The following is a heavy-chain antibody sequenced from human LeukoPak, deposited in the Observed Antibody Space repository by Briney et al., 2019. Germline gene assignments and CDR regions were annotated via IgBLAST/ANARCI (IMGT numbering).Heavy chain of an antibody. V-gene: IGHV3-48*03. J-gene: IGHJ4*02. Sequence: GGSLRLSCAASGFTFSSYEMNWVRQAPGKGLEWISYISRSGSTINYADSVKGRFTTSRDDAKHSLYLQMNSLRAEVTAVYYCARSMVTNYFDYWGQGSLVTVSS. CDR3: ARSMVTNYFDY. D-gene: IGHD2-21*02. CDR2: ISRSGSTI. CDR1: GFTFSSYE.